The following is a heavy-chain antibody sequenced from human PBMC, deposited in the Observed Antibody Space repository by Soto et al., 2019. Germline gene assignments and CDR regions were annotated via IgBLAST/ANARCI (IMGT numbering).Heavy chain of an antibody. CDR1: GGSISSGSFY. CDR3: AREDRNYYDRSRYFH. V-gene: IGHV4-31*03. CDR2: IHSSGST. J-gene: IGHJ4*02. D-gene: IGHD3-22*01. Sequence: QVQLQESGPGLVKPSQTLSLTCSVSGGSISSGSFYWTWIRHHPGKGLEWIGYIHSSGSTYYNPSLKSRVSMSVDTSKNHFSLKLSSVTAADTAVYYCAREDRNYYDRSRYFHWGQGTLVTVSS.